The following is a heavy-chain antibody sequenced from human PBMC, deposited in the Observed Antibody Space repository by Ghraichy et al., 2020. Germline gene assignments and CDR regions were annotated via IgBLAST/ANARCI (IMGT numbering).Heavy chain of an antibody. J-gene: IGHJ4*02. CDR3: ARADSSSWYFPFGITADY. D-gene: IGHD6-13*01. Sequence: GGSLRLSCAASGFTFSSYAMHWVRQAPGKGLEWVAVISYDGSNKYYADSVKGRFTISRDNSKNTLYLQMNSLRAEDTAVYYCARADSSSWYFPFGITADYWGQGTLVTVSS. CDR2: ISYDGSNK. CDR1: GFTFSSYA. V-gene: IGHV3-30*04.